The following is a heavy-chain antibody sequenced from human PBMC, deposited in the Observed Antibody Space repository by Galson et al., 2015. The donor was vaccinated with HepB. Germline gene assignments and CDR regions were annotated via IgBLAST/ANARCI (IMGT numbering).Heavy chain of an antibody. CDR3: ARDAGVVAVHYFDS. J-gene: IGHJ4*02. CDR2: IGGLGGST. D-gene: IGHD5-12*01. V-gene: IGHV3-23*01. Sequence: SLRLSCAVSGFTFASHAMHWVRQAPGKGLEWVSGIGGLGGSTYYADSVKGRFTISRGNSKDTLFLEMNSLRAEDTATYYCARDAGVVAVHYFDSWGQGIVVSVSS. CDR1: GFTFASHA.